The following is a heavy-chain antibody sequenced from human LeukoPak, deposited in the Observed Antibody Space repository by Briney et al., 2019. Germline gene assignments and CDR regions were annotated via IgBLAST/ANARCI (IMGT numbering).Heavy chain of an antibody. J-gene: IGHJ1*01. CDR1: GFTFSSYW. CDR2: IKQDGSEK. V-gene: IGHV3-7*01. CDR3: ARRRITMVRGVIIGEYFQH. Sequence: GGSLRLSCAASGFTFSSYWMSWVRQAPGKGLEWVANIKQDGSEKYYVDSVKGRFTISRDNAKNSLYLQMNSLRAEDTAVYYCARRRITMVRGVIIGEYFQHWGQGTLVTVSS. D-gene: IGHD3-10*01.